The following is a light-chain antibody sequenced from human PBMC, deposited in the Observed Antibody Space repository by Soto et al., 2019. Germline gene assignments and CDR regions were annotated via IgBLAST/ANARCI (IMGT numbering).Light chain of an antibody. CDR3: SSYTSSSTLV. J-gene: IGLJ1*01. CDR2: DVS. Sequence: QSALTQPASVSGSPGQSITISCTGTSSDVGGYNYVSWYQQHPGKAPKLMIYDVSNRPSGVSNRFSGSNSGNTASLTISGLQAEYEADYYCSSYTSSSTLVFGTGTKVTVL. V-gene: IGLV2-14*01. CDR1: SSDVGGYNY.